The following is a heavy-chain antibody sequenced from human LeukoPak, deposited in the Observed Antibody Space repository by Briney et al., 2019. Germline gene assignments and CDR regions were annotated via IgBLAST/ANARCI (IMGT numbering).Heavy chain of an antibody. J-gene: IGHJ5*02. CDR2: IRNKPNSYTT. CDR3: ARDAGWRLDP. D-gene: IGHD3-3*01. V-gene: IGHV3-72*01. Sequence: SGGSLRLSCEASGFPFSNHNLDLVRQAPGPGLEWVGRIRNKPNSYTTEYAASVRGRFTISRDDSKNSLFLQMDSLKTEDTAMYYCARDAGWRLDPWGQGTLVTVSS. CDR1: GFPFSNHN.